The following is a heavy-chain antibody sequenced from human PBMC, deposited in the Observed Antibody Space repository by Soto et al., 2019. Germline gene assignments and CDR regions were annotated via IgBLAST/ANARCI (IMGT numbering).Heavy chain of an antibody. CDR2: ISGRGGST. V-gene: IGHV3-23*01. CDR3: AKFSIGGSWDNWFDP. D-gene: IGHD6-13*01. CDR1: GFTFSSYA. Sequence: GGSLRLSCAASGFTFSSYAMSWVRQAPGKGLEWVSAISGRGGSTYYADSVKGRFTISRDNSKNTLYLQMNSLRAEDTAVYYCAKFSIGGSWDNWFDPWGQGTLVTVSS. J-gene: IGHJ5*02.